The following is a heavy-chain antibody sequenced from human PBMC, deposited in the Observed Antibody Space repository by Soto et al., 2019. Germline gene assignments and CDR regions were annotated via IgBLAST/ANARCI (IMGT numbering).Heavy chain of an antibody. J-gene: IGHJ4*02. CDR3: ARGGIQLWSDFDY. CDR1: GGSFSGYY. CDR2: INHSGST. V-gene: IGHV4-34*01. Sequence: QVQLQQWGAGLLKPSETLSLTCAVYGGSFSGYYWSWIRQPPGKGLEWIGEINHSGSTNYNPSLKSRVTISXDXXKSQFSLKLSSVTAADTAVYYCARGGIQLWSDFDYWGQGTLVTVSS. D-gene: IGHD5-18*01.